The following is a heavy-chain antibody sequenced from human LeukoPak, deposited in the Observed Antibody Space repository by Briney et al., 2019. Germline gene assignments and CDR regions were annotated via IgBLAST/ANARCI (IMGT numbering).Heavy chain of an antibody. CDR2: IWNDGSNK. CDR3: ARGRSVLWFGESPNDYGMDV. Sequence: PGRSLRLSCAASGFTFSSYGMHWVRQAPGKGLEWVAVIWNDGSNKYYADSVKGRFTISRDNSKNTLYLQMNSLRAEDTAVYYCARGRSVLWFGESPNDYGMDVWGQGTTVTVSS. D-gene: IGHD3-10*01. CDR1: GFTFSSYG. J-gene: IGHJ6*02. V-gene: IGHV3-33*01.